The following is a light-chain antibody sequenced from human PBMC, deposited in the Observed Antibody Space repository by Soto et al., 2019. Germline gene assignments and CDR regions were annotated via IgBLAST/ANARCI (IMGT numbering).Light chain of an antibody. V-gene: IGKV3-20*01. CDR2: GAS. CDR3: QQYGSSPRG. Sequence: EIVLTQSPGTLSLSPGERATLSCRASQSVSSSYLAWYQQKPGQAPRLLIYGASSRATGIPDRFSGSGSGTDLTLTISRLEAEDFEVYYCQQYGSSPRGFGGGTNVEIK. CDR1: QSVSSSY. J-gene: IGKJ4*02.